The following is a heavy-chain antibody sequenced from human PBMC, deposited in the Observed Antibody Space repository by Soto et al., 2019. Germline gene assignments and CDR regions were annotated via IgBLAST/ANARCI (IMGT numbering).Heavy chain of an antibody. Sequence: EVQLVESGGGLVKPGESLTLSCAASGITLDSAWVNWVRQAPGKGLEWVAQAKRKAAGGAIDYAAPVKGRFIISRDDSKNMAYLQMHSLKIEDTALYYCTTGYGSDWYGWGQGTLVTVSS. CDR2: AKRKAAGGAI. J-gene: IGHJ4*02. CDR3: TTGYGSDWYG. V-gene: IGHV3-15*01. D-gene: IGHD6-19*01. CDR1: GITLDSAW.